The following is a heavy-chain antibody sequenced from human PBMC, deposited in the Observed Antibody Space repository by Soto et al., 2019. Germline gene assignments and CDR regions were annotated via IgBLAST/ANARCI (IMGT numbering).Heavy chain of an antibody. D-gene: IGHD5-12*01. J-gene: IGHJ6*03. CDR1: GGSISSSSYY. Sequence: SETLSLTSTVSGGSISSSSYYWGWIRQSPGKGLEWIGSFYYSGSTYYSPSLRSRVTISGDTSRKQISLRLSSVTAADTAVYYCARISVASRYMDVWGKGTTVTVSS. CDR2: FYYSGST. CDR3: ARISVASRYMDV. V-gene: IGHV4-39*01.